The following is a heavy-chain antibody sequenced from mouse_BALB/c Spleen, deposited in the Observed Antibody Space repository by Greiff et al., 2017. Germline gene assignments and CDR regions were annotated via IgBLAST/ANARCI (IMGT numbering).Heavy chain of an antibody. V-gene: IGHV5-17*02. Sequence: EVQGVESGGGLVQPGGSRKLSCAASGFTFSSFGMHWVRQAPEKGLEWVAYISSGSSTIYYADTVKGRFTISRDNPKNTLFLQMTSLRSEDTAMYYCARNWVKYGNYVWYFDVWGAGTTVTVSS. CDR2: ISSGSSTI. CDR3: ARNWVKYGNYVWYFDV. D-gene: IGHD2-10*02. J-gene: IGHJ1*01. CDR1: GFTFSSFG.